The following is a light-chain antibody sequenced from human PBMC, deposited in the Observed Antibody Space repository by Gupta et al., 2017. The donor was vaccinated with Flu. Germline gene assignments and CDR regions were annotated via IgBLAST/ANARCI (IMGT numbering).Light chain of an antibody. J-gene: IGLJ1*01. Sequence: ITISCTGTSSDVGGYNYVSWYQQHPGKAPKLMIDDVNNRPSGVSNRFSGSKSGNTASLTISGLQAEDEADYYCSSYTSSSTLYVFGTGTKVTVL. CDR1: SSDVGGYNY. CDR3: SSYTSSSTLYV. V-gene: IGLV2-14*04. CDR2: DVN.